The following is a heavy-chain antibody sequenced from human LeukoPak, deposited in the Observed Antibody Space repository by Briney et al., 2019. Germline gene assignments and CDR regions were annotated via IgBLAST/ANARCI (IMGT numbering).Heavy chain of an antibody. CDR3: ARSPPVPSIAAAGSSWTRYFDY. J-gene: IGHJ4*02. Sequence: SETLSLTCAVYGGSFSGYYWSWIRQPPGKGLEWIGEINHSGSTNYNPSLKSRVTISVDTSKNQFSLKLSSVTAADTAVYYCARSPPVPSIAAAGSSWTRYFDYWGQGTLVTVSS. D-gene: IGHD6-13*01. CDR2: INHSGST. CDR1: GGSFSGYY. V-gene: IGHV4-34*01.